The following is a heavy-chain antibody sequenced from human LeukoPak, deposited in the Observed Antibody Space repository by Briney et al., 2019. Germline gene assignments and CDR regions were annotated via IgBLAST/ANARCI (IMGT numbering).Heavy chain of an antibody. D-gene: IGHD3-3*01. CDR1: GFTFGSYG. CDR2: IWYGESNK. Sequence: GRSLRLSCAASGFTFGSYGMHWVRQAPGKGLEWVAVIWYGESNKHYADSVKGRFTISRDNSKNTLYLQMNSLRAEDTAVYYCARGTIFGVADYYYMDVWGKGTTVTVSS. CDR3: ARGTIFGVADYYYMDV. V-gene: IGHV3-33*08. J-gene: IGHJ6*03.